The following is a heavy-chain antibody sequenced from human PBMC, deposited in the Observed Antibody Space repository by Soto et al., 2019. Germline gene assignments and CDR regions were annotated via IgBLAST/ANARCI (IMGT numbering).Heavy chain of an antibody. CDR2: IYYSGST. D-gene: IGHD7-27*01. CDR3: ARGSLPLGYYMDV. CDR1: GGSISSYY. Sequence: QVQLQESGPGLVKPSETLSLTCTVSGGSISSYYWSWIRQPPGKGLEWIGYIYYSGSTNYNPSLKSRVTISVDTSKNQFSLKPSSVTAADTAVYYCARGSLPLGYYMDVWGKGTTVTVSS. J-gene: IGHJ6*03. V-gene: IGHV4-59*01.